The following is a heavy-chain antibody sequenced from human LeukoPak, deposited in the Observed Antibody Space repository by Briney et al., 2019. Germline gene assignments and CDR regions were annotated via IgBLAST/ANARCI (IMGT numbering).Heavy chain of an antibody. CDR2: INPNSGGT. Sequence: ASVKVSCKASGYTFTSYGISWVRQAPGQGLEWMGWINPNSGGTNYAQKFQGRVTMTRDTSISTAYMELSRLRSDDTAVYYCARPRMGSEGYFDYWGQGTLVTVSS. CDR3: ARPRMGSEGYFDY. CDR1: GYTFTSYG. J-gene: IGHJ4*02. D-gene: IGHD1-14*01. V-gene: IGHV1-2*02.